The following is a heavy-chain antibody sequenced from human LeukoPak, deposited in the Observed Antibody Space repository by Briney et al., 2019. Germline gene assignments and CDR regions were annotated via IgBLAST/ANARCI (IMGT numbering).Heavy chain of an antibody. D-gene: IGHD3-10*01. CDR2: IKSKTDGGTT. V-gene: IGHV3-15*01. Sequence: GGSLRLSCAASGFTFSNAWMSWVRQAPGKGLEWVGRIKSKTDGGTTDYAAPVKGRFTISRDDSKNTLYLQMNSLKTEDTAVYYCTTDAGSGSYLLDYWGQGTLVTVSS. CDR3: TTDAGSGSYLLDY. J-gene: IGHJ4*02. CDR1: GFTFSNAW.